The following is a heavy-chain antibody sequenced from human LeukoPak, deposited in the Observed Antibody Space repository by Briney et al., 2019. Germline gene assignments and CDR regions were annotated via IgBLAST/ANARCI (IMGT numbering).Heavy chain of an antibody. Sequence: GESLKISCKGSGYIFTSYWISWVRQMPGKGLEWMGRIDPSDSYTNYSPSFQGHVTISADKSISTAYLQWSSLKASDTAMYYCAGIGGGDAGYYYYGMDVWGQGTTVTVSS. CDR2: IDPSDSYT. D-gene: IGHD2-21*02. CDR1: GYIFTSYW. V-gene: IGHV5-10-1*01. J-gene: IGHJ6*02. CDR3: AGIGGGDAGYYYYGMDV.